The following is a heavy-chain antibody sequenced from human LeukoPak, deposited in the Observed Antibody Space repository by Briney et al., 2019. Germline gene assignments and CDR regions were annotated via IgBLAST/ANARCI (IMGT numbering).Heavy chain of an antibody. CDR3: AREATMVRGISWFDP. CDR1: GDSINSNSYY. CDR2: IYYSGST. V-gene: IGHV4-30-4*01. Sequence: ASETLSLTCTVSGDSINSNSYYWSWIRQPPGKGLEWIGYIYYSGSTYYNPSLKSRVTISVDTSKNQFSLKLSSLTAADTAVYYCAREATMVRGISWFDPWGQGTLITVSS. D-gene: IGHD3-10*01. J-gene: IGHJ5*02.